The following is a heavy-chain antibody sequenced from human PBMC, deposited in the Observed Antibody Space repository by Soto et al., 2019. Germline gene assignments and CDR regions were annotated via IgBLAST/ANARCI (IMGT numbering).Heavy chain of an antibody. Sequence: QVQLVESGGGAVQPGRSLRLSCAASGFTFSSYGMHWVRQAPGKGLEWVAVISYDGSNKYYADSVKGRFTISRDNSKNTLYLQMNSLRAEDTAVYYCAKTGMLAAAGGIYYYYGMDVWGQGTTVTVSS. CDR3: AKTGMLAAAGGIYYYYGMDV. J-gene: IGHJ6*02. CDR1: GFTFSSYG. V-gene: IGHV3-30*18. CDR2: ISYDGSNK. D-gene: IGHD6-13*01.